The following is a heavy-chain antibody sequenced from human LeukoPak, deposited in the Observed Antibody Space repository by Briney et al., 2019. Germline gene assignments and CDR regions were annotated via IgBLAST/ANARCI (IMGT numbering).Heavy chain of an antibody. J-gene: IGHJ4*02. Sequence: SETLSLTCTVSGGSISSYYWSWIRQPPGKGLEWIGYIYYSGSTNYNPSLKSRVTISVDTSKNQFSLKLSSVTAADTAVFYCARGKKYYDILTGYRFPDYFDYWGQGTLVTVSS. CDR3: ARGKKYYDILTGYRFPDYFDY. CDR2: IYYSGST. CDR1: GGSISSYY. D-gene: IGHD3-9*01. V-gene: IGHV4-59*01.